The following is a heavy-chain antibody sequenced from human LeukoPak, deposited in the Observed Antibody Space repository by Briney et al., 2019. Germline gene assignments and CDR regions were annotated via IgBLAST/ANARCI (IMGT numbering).Heavy chain of an antibody. V-gene: IGHV3-48*04. D-gene: IGHD5-24*01. CDR3: ARNTRNGYDY. J-gene: IGHJ4*02. Sequence: GGSLRLSCAASGFTFSNYWMSWVRRSPGKGLEWVSYIESGGETIYADSAKGRCTMSRDNAKNKLFLEMTSLRAEDTAVYYCARNTRNGYDYWGRRTLVSVSS. CDR2: IESGGET. CDR1: GFTFSNYW.